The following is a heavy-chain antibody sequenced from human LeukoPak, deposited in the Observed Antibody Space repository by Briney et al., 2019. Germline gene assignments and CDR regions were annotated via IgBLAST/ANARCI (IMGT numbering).Heavy chain of an antibody. D-gene: IGHD1-26*01. V-gene: IGHV1-2*06. J-gene: IGHJ3*02. Sequence: ASVKVSCKASGYTFTGYYMHWVRQAPGQGLEWMGRINPNSGGTNYAQKFQGRVTITRNTSISTAYMELSSLRSEDTAVYYCARVRSGSYQDAFDIWGQGTMVTVSS. CDR2: INPNSGGT. CDR3: ARVRSGSYQDAFDI. CDR1: GYTFTGYY.